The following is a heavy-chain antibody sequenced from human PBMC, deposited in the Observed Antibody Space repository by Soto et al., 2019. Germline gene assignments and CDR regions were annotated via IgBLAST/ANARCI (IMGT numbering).Heavy chain of an antibody. CDR2: IHTSGGT. D-gene: IGHD5-18*01. Sequence: QVQLQESGPGLVKPSETLSLTCIVSGASISSYYWSWIRQPAGKGLEWIGRIHTSGGTTYNPSLGSRVTMFADTSKNQFSLRLSSVTAADTAMYYCARDEQQSDYFDYWGQGTVVTVSS. V-gene: IGHV4-4*07. CDR1: GASISSYY. J-gene: IGHJ4*02. CDR3: ARDEQQSDYFDY.